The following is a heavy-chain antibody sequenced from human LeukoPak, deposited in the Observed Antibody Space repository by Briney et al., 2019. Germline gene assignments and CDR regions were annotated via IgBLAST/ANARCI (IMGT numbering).Heavy chain of an antibody. CDR1: GFTVSSNY. V-gene: IGHV3-53*05. Sequence: PGGSLRLSCAASGFTVSSNYMSWVRQAPGKGLEWVSVIYSGGSTYYADSVKGRFTISRDNSKNTLYLQMNSLRAEDTAVYYCARDRVVVVAATLGYWGQGTLVTVSS. CDR2: IYSGGST. CDR3: ARDRVVVVAATLGY. D-gene: IGHD2-15*01. J-gene: IGHJ4*02.